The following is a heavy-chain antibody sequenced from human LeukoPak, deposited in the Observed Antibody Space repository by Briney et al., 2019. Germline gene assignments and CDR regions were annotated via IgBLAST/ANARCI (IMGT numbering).Heavy chain of an antibody. Sequence: PGGSLRLSCAASGFTFSSYGMHWVRQAPGKGLEWVAVIWYDGSNKYYADSVKGRFTISRDNSKNTLYLQMDSLRAEDTAVYYCASHGSGIKRGMDVWGQGTTVTVSS. D-gene: IGHD3-10*01. CDR1: GFTFSSYG. CDR2: IWYDGSNK. V-gene: IGHV3-33*01. CDR3: ASHGSGIKRGMDV. J-gene: IGHJ6*02.